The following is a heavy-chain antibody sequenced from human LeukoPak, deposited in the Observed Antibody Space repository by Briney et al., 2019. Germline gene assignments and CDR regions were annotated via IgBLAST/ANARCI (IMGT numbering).Heavy chain of an antibody. V-gene: IGHV3-30*02. Sequence: GGSLRLSCAASGFTFSSFCMHWVRQAPGEGLEWVAYIGYTGTDTYYADSVKGRITISRDNSKNTVHLQVNSLRAADTALYSCARDLTERKYYIAYWGQGTLVTVSS. J-gene: IGHJ4*02. D-gene: IGHD2-8*02. CDR2: IGYTGTDT. CDR3: ARDLTERKYYIAY. CDR1: GFTFSSFC.